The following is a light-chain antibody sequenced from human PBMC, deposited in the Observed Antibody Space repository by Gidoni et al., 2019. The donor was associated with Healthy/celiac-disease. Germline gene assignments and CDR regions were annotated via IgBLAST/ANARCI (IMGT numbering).Light chain of an antibody. J-gene: IGKJ2*01. CDR3: QQYNNWPPRNT. V-gene: IGKV3-15*01. CDR2: GAS. CDR1: QSVSSN. Sequence: EIVMTQSPATLSVYPVERATLSCRASQSVSSNVAWYQQKPGQAPRLLIYGASTRATGIPARFSGSGSGTEFTLTISSLQSEDFAVYYCQQYNNWPPRNTFGQGTKLEIK.